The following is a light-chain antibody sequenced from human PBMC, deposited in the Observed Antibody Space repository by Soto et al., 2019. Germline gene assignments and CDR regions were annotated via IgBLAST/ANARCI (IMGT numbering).Light chain of an antibody. J-gene: IGKJ1*01. CDR3: QQYGGSPRT. CDR1: QSVSSS. V-gene: IGKV3-20*01. Sequence: EIVLTQSPGTLSLSPGEGATLSCRASQSVSSSLAWYQQKRGQAPRLLIHGASSRATGIPDRFSGSGSGTDFTLTISRLEPEDFAVYYCQQYGGSPRTFGRGTKVEVK. CDR2: GAS.